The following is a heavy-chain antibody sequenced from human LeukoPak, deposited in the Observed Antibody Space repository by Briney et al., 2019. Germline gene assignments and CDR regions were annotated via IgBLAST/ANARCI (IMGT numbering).Heavy chain of an antibody. V-gene: IGHV1-58*02. CDR2: IVVGSGNT. J-gene: IGHJ3*02. D-gene: IGHD3-10*01. CDR3: AAAVTMVRGVWNDAFDI. Sequence: ASVKVSCKASGFTFTSSAMQWVRQARGQRLEWIGWIVVGSGNTNYAQKFQERVTITRDMSTSTAYMELSSLRSEDMAVYYCAAAVTMVRGVWNDAFDIWGQGTMVTVSS. CDR1: GFTFTSSA.